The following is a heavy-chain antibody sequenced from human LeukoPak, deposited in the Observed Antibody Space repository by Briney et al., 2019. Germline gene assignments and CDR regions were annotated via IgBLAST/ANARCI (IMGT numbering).Heavy chain of an antibody. V-gene: IGHV4-59*01. J-gene: IGHJ4*02. D-gene: IGHD2-21*02. CDR2: SSYSGIT. CDR1: GGSISHYY. Sequence: SETLSLICTVSGGSISHYYWSWIRQPPGKGLEWIGYSSYSGITKYNPSLKSRVTMSVDTSKSQFSLKLTSVTAADTAVYYCARSTCGGDCYNNPYHFDYWGQGTLVTVSS. CDR3: ARSTCGGDCYNNPYHFDY.